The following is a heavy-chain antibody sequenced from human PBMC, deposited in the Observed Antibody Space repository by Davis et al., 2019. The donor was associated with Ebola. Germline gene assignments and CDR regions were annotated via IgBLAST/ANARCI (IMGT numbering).Heavy chain of an antibody. V-gene: IGHV3-49*04. Sequence: GESLKISCAASGFTFSDYYMSWVRQAPGKGLEWVGFIRSKAYGGTTEYAASVKGRFTISRDDSKSIAYLQMNSLKTEDTAVYYCTASLGGARYYFDYWGQGTLVTVSS. D-gene: IGHD3-16*01. CDR3: TASLGGARYYFDY. CDR2: IRSKAYGGTT. J-gene: IGHJ4*02. CDR1: GFTFSDYY.